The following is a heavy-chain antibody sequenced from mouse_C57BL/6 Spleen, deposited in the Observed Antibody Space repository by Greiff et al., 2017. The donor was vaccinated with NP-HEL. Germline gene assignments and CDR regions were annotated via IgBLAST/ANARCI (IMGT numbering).Heavy chain of an antibody. D-gene: IGHD1-1*01. CDR1: GYAFSSYW. Sequence: QVQLQQSGAELVKPGASVKISCKASGYAFSSYWMNWVKQRPGKGLEWIGQIYPGDGDTNYNGKFKGKATLTADKSSSTAYMQLSSLTSEDAAVYFCARGGLYGSSFYAMDYWGQGTSVTVSS. V-gene: IGHV1-80*01. J-gene: IGHJ4*01. CDR3: ARGGLYGSSFYAMDY. CDR2: IYPGDGDT.